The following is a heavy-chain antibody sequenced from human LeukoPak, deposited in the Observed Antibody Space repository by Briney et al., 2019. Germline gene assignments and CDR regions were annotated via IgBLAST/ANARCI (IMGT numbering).Heavy chain of an antibody. Sequence: GRSLRLSCAASGFTFSIYGMHWVRQAPGKGLEGVAVISYDGSNKYYADSVKGRFTISRDNSKNMSYLQMDSLRAEDTAVYYCAKNPDEGLVVVPAAPGFDIWGQGTMVTVSS. D-gene: IGHD2-2*01. V-gene: IGHV3-30*18. CDR3: AKNPDEGLVVVPAAPGFDI. CDR1: GFTFSIYG. CDR2: ISYDGSNK. J-gene: IGHJ3*02.